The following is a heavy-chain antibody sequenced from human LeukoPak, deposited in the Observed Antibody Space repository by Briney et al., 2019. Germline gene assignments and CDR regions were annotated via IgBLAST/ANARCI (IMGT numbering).Heavy chain of an antibody. Sequence: GGSLRLSCAASGFTFSSYGMHWVRQAPGKGLEWVAVISYDGSNKYYADSVKGRFTISRDNSKNTLYLQMNSLRAEDTAVYYCHYDSSGCSSPLFDYWGQGTLVTVSS. D-gene: IGHD3-22*01. J-gene: IGHJ4*02. CDR1: GFTFSSYG. V-gene: IGHV3-30*03. CDR3: HYDSSGCSSPLFDY. CDR2: ISYDGSNK.